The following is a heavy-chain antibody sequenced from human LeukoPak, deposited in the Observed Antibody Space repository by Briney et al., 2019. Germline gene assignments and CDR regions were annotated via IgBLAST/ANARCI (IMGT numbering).Heavy chain of an antibody. CDR2: INHSGST. CDR1: GGSFSGYY. V-gene: IGHV4-34*01. Sequence: PSETLSLTCAVYGGSFSGYYWSWIRQPPGKGLEWIGEINHSGSTNYNPSLKSRVTISVDTSKNQFSLKLSSVTAADTAVYYRARGPLIDYWGQGTLVTVSS. J-gene: IGHJ4*02. CDR3: ARGPLIDY.